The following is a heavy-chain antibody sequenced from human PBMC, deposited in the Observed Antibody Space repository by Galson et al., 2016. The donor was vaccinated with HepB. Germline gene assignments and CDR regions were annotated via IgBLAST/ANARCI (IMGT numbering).Heavy chain of an antibody. J-gene: IGHJ4*02. Sequence: SLRLSCAASGFTFINYGMHWVRQAPGKGLEWVAVISYDGSSKYYADSVKGRFTISRDNSKNTLSLQMNSLRADDTAVYYCAKGGPGWELPSDYWGQGTLVTVSS. CDR2: ISYDGSSK. V-gene: IGHV3-30*18. CDR1: GFTFINYG. CDR3: AKGGPGWELPSDY. D-gene: IGHD1-26*01.